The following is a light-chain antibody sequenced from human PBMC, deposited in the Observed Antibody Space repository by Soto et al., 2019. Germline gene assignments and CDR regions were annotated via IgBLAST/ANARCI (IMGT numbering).Light chain of an antibody. CDR3: QQYTDWPTT. CDR1: QSVRTT. V-gene: IGKV3-15*01. CDR2: GAS. Sequence: EIGIIQSPATLSLSPGQRATLSFRPSQSVRTTVAWYHQRPGQAPRLHIYGASTRATGVPDRFSGGGSGTDFTLTVTSLQSEDFGIYYCQQYTDWPTTFGRGTKVDI. J-gene: IGKJ1*01.